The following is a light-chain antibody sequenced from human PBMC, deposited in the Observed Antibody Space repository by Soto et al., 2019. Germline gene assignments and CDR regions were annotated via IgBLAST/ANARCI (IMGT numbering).Light chain of an antibody. V-gene: IGKV1-6*02. Sequence: AIQMTQSPSSQSASVGDRVTITCRASQAIRNDLGWYQQKPGKAPKLLIYAASSLQSGVPSRFSGSGSGTDFTLTISRLQAEDFATYYCLQDYNSPPTFGQGTRLEIK. J-gene: IGKJ5*01. CDR1: QAIRND. CDR3: LQDYNSPPT. CDR2: AAS.